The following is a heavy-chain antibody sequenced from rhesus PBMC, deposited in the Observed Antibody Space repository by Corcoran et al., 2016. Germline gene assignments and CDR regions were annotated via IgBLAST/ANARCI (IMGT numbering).Heavy chain of an antibody. V-gene: IGHV4-160*01. CDR1: GGSISGYW. J-gene: IGHJ6*01. CDR2: IDSSGST. D-gene: IGHD6-31*01. CDR3: ARGLGSSGWPYYGLDS. Sequence: QVQLQESGPGVVKPSETLSLTCAVSGGSISGYWWSWIRQPPGKGLEWIGRIDSSGSTDYNPSLKSRVTISRDTSKNQFSLKLSSVTAADTAVYYCARGLGSSGWPYYGLDSWGQGVVVTVSS.